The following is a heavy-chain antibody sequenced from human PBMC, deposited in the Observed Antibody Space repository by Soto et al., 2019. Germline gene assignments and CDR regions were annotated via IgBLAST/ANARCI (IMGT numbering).Heavy chain of an antibody. D-gene: IGHD3-3*01. CDR2: ISAYNGNT. CDR3: ARDLRRYDFREGSMDV. Sequence: QVQRVQSGAEVKKPGASVKVSCKASGYTFTSYGISWVRQAPGQGLEWMGWISAYNGNTNYAQKLQGRVTMTTDTSTSTAYMELRSLGSDDTAVYYCARDLRRYDFREGSMDVWGQGTTVTVSS. V-gene: IGHV1-18*01. CDR1: GYTFTSYG. J-gene: IGHJ6*02.